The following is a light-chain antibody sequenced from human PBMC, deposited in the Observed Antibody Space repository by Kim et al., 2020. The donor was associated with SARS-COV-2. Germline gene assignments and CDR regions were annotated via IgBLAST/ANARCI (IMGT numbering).Light chain of an antibody. CDR2: GKN. CDR1: SLRSYY. Sequence: SSELTQDPAVSVALGQTVRITCQGDSLRSYYATWYQQKPGQAPFLVIYGKNNRPSGHPERFLGSTLGNTASFTITGTQAGDEGDYYSYSRGSNDNVAFGG. V-gene: IGLV3-19*01. CDR3: YSRGSNDNVA. J-gene: IGLJ2*01.